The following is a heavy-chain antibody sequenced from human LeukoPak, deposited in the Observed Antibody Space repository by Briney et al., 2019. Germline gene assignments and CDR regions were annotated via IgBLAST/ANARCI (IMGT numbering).Heavy chain of an antibody. CDR1: GYSISSGYY. D-gene: IGHD1-26*01. CDR2: IYHSVST. V-gene: IGHV4-38-2*02. CDR3: ARDRVGATVFDP. J-gene: IGHJ5*02. Sequence: KPSETLSLTCTVSGYSISSGYYWGWIRQPPGKGLEWIGSIYHSVSTYYNPSLKSRVTISVDTSKNQFSLKLSSVTAADTAVYYCARDRVGATVFDPWGQGTLVTVSS.